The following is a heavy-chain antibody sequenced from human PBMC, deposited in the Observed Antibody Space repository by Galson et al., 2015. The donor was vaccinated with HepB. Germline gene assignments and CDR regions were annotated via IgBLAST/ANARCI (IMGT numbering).Heavy chain of an antibody. D-gene: IGHD2-21*01. CDR3: ARGVVAYYGMDV. CDR1: GFTFSSYS. CDR2: ISSSSSYI. V-gene: IGHV3-21*01. J-gene: IGHJ6*02. Sequence: SLRLSCAASGFTFSSYSMNWVRQAPGKGLEWVSSISSSSSYIYYADSVKGRFTISRDNAKNSLYLQMNSLRAEDTAVYYCARGVVAYYGMDVWGQGTTVTVSS.